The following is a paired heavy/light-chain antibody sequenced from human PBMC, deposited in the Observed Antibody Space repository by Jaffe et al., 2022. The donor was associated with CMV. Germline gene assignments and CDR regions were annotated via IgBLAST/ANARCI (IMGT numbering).Light chain of an antibody. J-gene: IGKJ1*01. CDR1: QSINTY. CDR3: QQSYTSPWT. CDR2: AAS. V-gene: IGKV1-39*01. Sequence: DIQMTQSPFSLSASVGDRVTITCRASQSINTYLTWYQQKPGKAPKFLIYAASSLQSGVPSRFSGGGSGTDFTLTISSLQPEDFATYYCQQSYTSPWTFGQGTKVEIK.
Heavy chain of an antibody. CDR3: ARDRTTLVRGRSYYYGLDV. V-gene: IGHV3-7*01. Sequence: EVQLVESGGDLVQPGGSLRLSCAASGFSFSGYWMSWVRQAPGKGLEWVAKIKHDGSEKYYVDSVAGRFTISRDNAKNSLYLQMNSLRAEDTAMYYCARDRTTLVRGRSYYYGLDVWGQGTTVTVSS. J-gene: IGHJ6*02. D-gene: IGHD3-10*01. CDR2: IKHDGSEK. CDR1: GFSFSGYW.